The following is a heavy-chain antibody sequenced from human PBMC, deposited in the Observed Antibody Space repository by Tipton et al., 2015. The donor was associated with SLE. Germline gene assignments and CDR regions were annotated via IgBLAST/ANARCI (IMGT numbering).Heavy chain of an antibody. CDR1: GGSISSGGHN. Sequence: TLSLTCTVSGGSISSGGHNWNWIRQHPGKGLEWIGYIYYSGGTHYNPSLKSRVTMSVDTSKNQFSLKVSSVTAADTAVYYCARDRRQLVSPPFLDVWGKGSTVTVSS. CDR2: IYYSGGT. V-gene: IGHV4-31*03. D-gene: IGHD6-13*01. CDR3: ARDRRQLVSPPFLDV. J-gene: IGHJ6*04.